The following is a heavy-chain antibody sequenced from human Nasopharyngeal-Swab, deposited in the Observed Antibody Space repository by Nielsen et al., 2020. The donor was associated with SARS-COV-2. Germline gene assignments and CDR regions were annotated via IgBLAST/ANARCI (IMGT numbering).Heavy chain of an antibody. V-gene: IGHV3-7*04. D-gene: IGHD5-24*01. CDR1: GSTFTSYW. CDR2: IKQDGTET. Sequence: GESLKISCAASGSTFTSYWMSWVRQAPGKGLEWVADIKQDGTETHYVDAVKGRFTITRDNAKNSLHLQMNSLRAEDTAVYFCVRGDAYNRLWGQGILVTVSS. CDR3: VRGDAYNRL. J-gene: IGHJ4*02.